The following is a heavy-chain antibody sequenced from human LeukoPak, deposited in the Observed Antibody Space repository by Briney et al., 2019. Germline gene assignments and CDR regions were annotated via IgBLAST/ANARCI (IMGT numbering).Heavy chain of an antibody. D-gene: IGHD6-19*01. J-gene: IGHJ3*02. V-gene: IGHV1-8*01. CDR2: MNPNSGNT. Sequence: ASVKVSCKASGYTFTSYDINWVRQATGQGLEWMGWMNPNSGNTGYAQKFQGRVTMTRNTSISTAYMELSSLRSGDTAVYYCARISGWYQGDAFDIWGQGTMVTVSS. CDR1: GYTFTSYD. CDR3: ARISGWYQGDAFDI.